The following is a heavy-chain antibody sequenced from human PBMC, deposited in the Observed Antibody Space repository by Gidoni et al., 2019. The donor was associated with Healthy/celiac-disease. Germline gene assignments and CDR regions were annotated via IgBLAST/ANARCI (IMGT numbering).Heavy chain of an antibody. Sequence: LVESGGGLVQPGGSLRLSCAASGFTFSSYSMNWVRQAPGKGLEWVSYISSSSSTIYYADSVKGRFSISRDNAKNSLYLQMNSLRAEDTAVYYCARGLGRGVDYWGQGTLVTVSS. CDR1: GFTFSSYS. CDR3: ARGLGRGVDY. J-gene: IGHJ4*02. D-gene: IGHD3-10*01. CDR2: ISSSSSTI. V-gene: IGHV3-48*01.